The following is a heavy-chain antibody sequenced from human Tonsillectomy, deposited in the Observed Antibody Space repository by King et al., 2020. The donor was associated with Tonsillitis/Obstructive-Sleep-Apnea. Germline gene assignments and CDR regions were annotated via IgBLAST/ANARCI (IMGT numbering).Heavy chain of an antibody. CDR3: ARAEYSSSSLYYYYYIDV. CDR1: GGSFSGYY. D-gene: IGHD6-6*01. Sequence: QLQQWGAGLLKPSETLSLTCAVYGGSFSGYYWSWIRQPPGKGLEWIGEINHSGSTNYNPSLKSRVTISVDTSKNQFSLKLSSVTAADTAVYYCARAEYSSSSLYYYYYIDVWGKGTTVTVSS. CDR2: INHSGST. J-gene: IGHJ6*03. V-gene: IGHV4-34*01.